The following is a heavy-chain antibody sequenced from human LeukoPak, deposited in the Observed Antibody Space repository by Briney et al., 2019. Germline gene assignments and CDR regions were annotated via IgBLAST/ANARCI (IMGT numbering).Heavy chain of an antibody. V-gene: IGHV4-34*01. D-gene: IGHD6-19*01. Sequence: ALETLSLTCAVYGGSFSGYYWSWIRQPPGKGLEWIGEINHSGSTNYNPSLKSRVTISVDTSKNQFSLKLSSVTAADTAVYYCASQGYSSGWYGDHYYYYYYMDVWGKGTTVTISS. CDR1: GGSFSGYY. CDR3: ASQGYSSGWYGDHYYYYYYMDV. J-gene: IGHJ6*03. CDR2: INHSGST.